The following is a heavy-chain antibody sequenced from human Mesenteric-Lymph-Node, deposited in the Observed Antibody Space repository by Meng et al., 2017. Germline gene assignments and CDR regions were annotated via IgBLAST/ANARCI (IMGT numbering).Heavy chain of an antibody. V-gene: IGHV4-34*01. Sequence: LLTPRDSLYRLLAAYGGSYCGYDGSWIRQPPGKGLEWLGEINHSGSTNCNPSLKSRVTISVDTSKNQFSLKLSSVTAADTAVYYCARWRFGGIFFDYWGQGTLVTVSS. CDR1: GGSYCGYD. CDR2: INHSGST. J-gene: IGHJ4*02. D-gene: IGHD3-10*01. CDR3: ARWRFGGIFFDY.